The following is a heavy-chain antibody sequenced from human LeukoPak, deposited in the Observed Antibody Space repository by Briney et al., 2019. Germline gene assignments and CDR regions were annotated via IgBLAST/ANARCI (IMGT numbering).Heavy chain of an antibody. Sequence: SETLSLTCAVYGGPFSGYYWSWIRQPPGKGLEWIGEINHSGSTNYNPSLKSRVTISVDTSKNQFSLKLSSVTAADTAVYYCARVTGAYYYDSSGYHGLDPWGQGTLVTVSS. V-gene: IGHV4-34*01. CDR3: ARVTGAYYYDSSGYHGLDP. CDR1: GGPFSGYY. D-gene: IGHD3-22*01. J-gene: IGHJ5*02. CDR2: INHSGST.